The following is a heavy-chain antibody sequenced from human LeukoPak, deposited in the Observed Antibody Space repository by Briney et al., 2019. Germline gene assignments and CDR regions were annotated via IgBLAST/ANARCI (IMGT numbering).Heavy chain of an antibody. D-gene: IGHD2-2*02. CDR3: ARESCSSTSCYRAGYRWFDP. CDR2: IYTSGST. V-gene: IGHV4-4*07. CDR1: GGSISSYY. Sequence: SETLSLTCAVSGGSISSYYWSWIRQPAGKGLEWIWRIYTSGSTNYNPSHKSRVTMSVDTSKNQFSLKLSSVTAADTAVYYGARESCSSTSCYRAGYRWFDPWGQGTLVTVTS. J-gene: IGHJ5*02.